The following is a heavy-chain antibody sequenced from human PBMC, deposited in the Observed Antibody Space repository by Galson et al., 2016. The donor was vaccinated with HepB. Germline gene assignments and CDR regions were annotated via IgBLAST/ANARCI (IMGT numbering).Heavy chain of an antibody. Sequence: SLRLSCAASGFTFSTSLLSWVRQAPGKGLQWVSAISPRGTDTYYADSVMGRFSISRDNSKTTVYLQMDSLRAEDTAAYYCARDTYGAFDPWGQGALVTVSS. CDR2: ISPRGTDT. D-gene: IGHD2-8*01. CDR1: GFTFSTSL. J-gene: IGHJ5*02. CDR3: ARDTYGAFDP. V-gene: IGHV3-23*01.